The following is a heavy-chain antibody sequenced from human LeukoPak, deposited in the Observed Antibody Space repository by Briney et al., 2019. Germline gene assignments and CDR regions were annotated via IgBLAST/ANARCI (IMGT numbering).Heavy chain of an antibody. J-gene: IGHJ3*02. CDR3: ARDAGDGAFDI. D-gene: IGHD7-27*01. Sequence: PGGSLRLSCAASGFTFSSYGMHWVRQAPGKGLEWVAVIWYDGSNKYYADSVKGRFTISRDNSKNTLYLQMNSLRAEDTAVYYCARDAGDGAFDIWGQGTMVTVSS. V-gene: IGHV3-33*01. CDR2: IWYDGSNK. CDR1: GFTFSSYG.